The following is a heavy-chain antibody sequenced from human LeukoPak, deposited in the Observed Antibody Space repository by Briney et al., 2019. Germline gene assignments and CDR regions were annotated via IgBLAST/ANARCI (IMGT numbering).Heavy chain of an antibody. V-gene: IGHV3-15*01. CDR2: IKSKTDGGTT. Sequence: GGSLRLSCAASGFTFSNAWMSWVRQAPGKGLEWVGRIKSKTDGGTTDYAAPVKGRFTISRDDSKNTLYLQMNSLKTEDTAVYYCTTEAYYYDSSGYYYGDYWGQGTLVTVSS. CDR3: TTEAYYYDSSGYYYGDY. CDR1: GFTFSNAW. D-gene: IGHD3-22*01. J-gene: IGHJ4*02.